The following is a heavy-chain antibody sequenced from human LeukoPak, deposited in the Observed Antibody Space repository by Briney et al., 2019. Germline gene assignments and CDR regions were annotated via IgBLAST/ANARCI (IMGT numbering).Heavy chain of an antibody. Sequence: PGRSLRLSCAASGFTFNSYAMHWVRQAPGKGLEWVAVISYDGSNKYYADSVKGRFTISRDNSKNTLYLQMNSQRAEDTAVYYCARGSSFTRTRRPQSLSDDYWGQGTLVTVSS. D-gene: IGHD6-6*01. CDR1: GFTFNSYA. CDR3: ARGSSFTRTRRPQSLSDDY. V-gene: IGHV3-30*04. J-gene: IGHJ4*02. CDR2: ISYDGSNK.